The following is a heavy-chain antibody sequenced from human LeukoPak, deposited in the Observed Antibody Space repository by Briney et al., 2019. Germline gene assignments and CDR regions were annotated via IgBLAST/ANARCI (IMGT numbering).Heavy chain of an antibody. CDR1: GYSISSGYY. V-gene: IGHV4-38-2*02. CDR3: ARATYLASLFDL. Sequence: SETLSLTCTVSGYSISSGYYWGWIRQPPGKGLEWIGSIYHSGSTYYNPSLKSRVTISVDRSKNQFSLKLSSVTAADTAVYYCARATYLASLFDLWGRGTLVTVSS. D-gene: IGHD3-16*01. CDR2: IYHSGST. J-gene: IGHJ2*01.